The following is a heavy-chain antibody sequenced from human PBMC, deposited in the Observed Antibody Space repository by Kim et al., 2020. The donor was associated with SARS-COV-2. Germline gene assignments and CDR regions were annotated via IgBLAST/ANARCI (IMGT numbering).Heavy chain of an antibody. Sequence: GGSLRLSCAASGFTFSSYAMSWVRQAPGKGLEWVSVIYSGGSSTYYADSVKGRFTISRDNSKNTLYLQMNSLRAEDTAVYYCAKVVGLVNYYGMDVWGQGTTVTVSS. CDR2: IYSGGSST. D-gene: IGHD3-16*01. CDR3: AKVVGLVNYYGMDV. V-gene: IGHV3-23*03. CDR1: GFTFSSYA. J-gene: IGHJ6*02.